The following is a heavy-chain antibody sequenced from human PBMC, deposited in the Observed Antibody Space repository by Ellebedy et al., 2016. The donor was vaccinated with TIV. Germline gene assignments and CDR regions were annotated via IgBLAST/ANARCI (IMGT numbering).Heavy chain of an antibody. CDR1: GFTFSSYG. CDR2: IWYDGSDK. Sequence: PGGSLRLSCAASGFTFSSYGMHWVRQAPGKGLEWVAVIWYDGSDKNYAESVKGRFTISRDNAKNSLYLQMNSLRAEDTAVYYCAAAHYYFYGKDVWGQGTRVTVSS. J-gene: IGHJ6*02. V-gene: IGHV3-33*03. CDR3: AAAHYYFYGKDV. D-gene: IGHD2-15*01.